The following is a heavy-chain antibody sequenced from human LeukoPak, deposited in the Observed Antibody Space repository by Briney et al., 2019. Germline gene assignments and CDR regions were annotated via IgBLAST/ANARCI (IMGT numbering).Heavy chain of an antibody. J-gene: IGHJ4*02. CDR3: ARAPFAGYYDSSACPDY. CDR2: IWYDGSNK. D-gene: IGHD3-22*01. Sequence: GGSLRLSCAASGFTFNNYGMHWVRQAPGKGLEWVALIWYDGSNKYYADSVKGRFTISRDNSKNTLYLQMNSLRAEDTAVYYCARAPFAGYYDSSACPDYWGQGTLVTVSS. V-gene: IGHV3-33*01. CDR1: GFTFNNYG.